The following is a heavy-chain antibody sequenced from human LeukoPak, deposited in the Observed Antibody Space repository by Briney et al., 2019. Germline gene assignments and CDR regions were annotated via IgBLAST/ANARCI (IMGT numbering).Heavy chain of an antibody. CDR3: ARRGPYTVNCYYYYGMDV. J-gene: IGHJ6*02. Sequence: PSETLSLTCTVSGGSISSYYWGWIRQPPGKGLEWIGYIYYSGSTNYNPSLKSRVTISVDTSKNQFSLKLSSVTAADTAVYYCARRGPYTVNCYYYYGMDVWGQGTTVTVSS. CDR2: IYYSGST. D-gene: IGHD2-2*02. CDR1: GGSISSYY. V-gene: IGHV4-59*08.